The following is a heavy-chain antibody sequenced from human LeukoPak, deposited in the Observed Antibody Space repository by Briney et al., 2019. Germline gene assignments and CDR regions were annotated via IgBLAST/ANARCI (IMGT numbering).Heavy chain of an antibody. Sequence: GGSLRLSCAASGFTFSDYYMSWIRQAPGKGLEWVSYISSSGSTIYYADSVKGRFTISRDNAKNSLYLQMNSLRAEDTAVYYCARDRHYYDSSGYYYDRWFDPWGQGTLVTVSS. CDR3: ARDRHYYDSSGYYYDRWFDP. CDR2: ISSSGSTI. V-gene: IGHV3-11*04. J-gene: IGHJ5*02. CDR1: GFTFSDYY. D-gene: IGHD3-22*01.